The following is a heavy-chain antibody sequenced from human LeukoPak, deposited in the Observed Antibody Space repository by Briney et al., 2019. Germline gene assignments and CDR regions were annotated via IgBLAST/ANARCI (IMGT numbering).Heavy chain of an antibody. J-gene: IGHJ4*02. CDR3: TRDQTPYY. V-gene: IGHV3-49*04. CDR2: IRSQIYGGTP. Sequence: GGSLRLSCAASGFTFSTFAMIWVRQAPGKGLEWVGFIRSQIYGGTPEYAASVKGRFTISRDDSEGVAYLQMNSLKTEDTAVYYCTRDQTPYYWGQGTLVTVSS. CDR1: GFTFSTFA.